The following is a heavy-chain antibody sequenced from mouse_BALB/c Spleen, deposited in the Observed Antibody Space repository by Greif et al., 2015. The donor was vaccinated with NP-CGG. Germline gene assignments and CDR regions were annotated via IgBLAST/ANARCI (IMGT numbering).Heavy chain of an antibody. D-gene: IGHD2-10*02. V-gene: IGHV1S81*02. Sequence: QVQLQQPGAELVKPGASVKLSCKASGYTFTSYYMYWVKQRPGQGLEWIGEINPSNGGTNFNEKFKSKATLTVDKSSSTAYMQLSSLTSEDSAVYYCTRRYGNSYYFDYWGQGTTLTVSS. CDR3: TRRYGNSYYFDY. CDR2: INPSNGGT. J-gene: IGHJ2*01. CDR1: GYTFTSYY.